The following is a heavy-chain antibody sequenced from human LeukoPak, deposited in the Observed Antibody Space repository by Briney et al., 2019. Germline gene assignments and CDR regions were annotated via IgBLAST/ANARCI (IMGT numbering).Heavy chain of an antibody. Sequence: ASVKVSCKASGGTFSSYAISWVRQAPGQGLEWMGGIIPIFGTANYAQKFQGGVTITTDESTSTAYMELSSLRSEDTAVYYCARCIAAPPHYYYYMDVWGKGTTVTVSS. CDR2: IIPIFGTA. J-gene: IGHJ6*03. D-gene: IGHD6-6*01. V-gene: IGHV1-69*05. CDR3: ARCIAAPPHYYYYMDV. CDR1: GGTFSSYA.